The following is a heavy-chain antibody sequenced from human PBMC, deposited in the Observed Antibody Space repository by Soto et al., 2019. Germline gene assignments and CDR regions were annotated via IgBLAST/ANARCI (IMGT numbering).Heavy chain of an antibody. CDR2: INPSGGST. V-gene: IGHV1-46*01. CDR1: GYTFTSYY. CDR3: ARVGSAMARMGYYYYGMDV. Sequence: GASVKVSCKASGYTFTSYYMHWVRQAPGQGLEWMGIINPSGGSTSYAQKFQGRVTMTRDTSTSTVYMELSSLRSEDTAVYYCARVGSAMARMGYYYYGMDVWGQGTTVTVSS. D-gene: IGHD5-18*01. J-gene: IGHJ6*02.